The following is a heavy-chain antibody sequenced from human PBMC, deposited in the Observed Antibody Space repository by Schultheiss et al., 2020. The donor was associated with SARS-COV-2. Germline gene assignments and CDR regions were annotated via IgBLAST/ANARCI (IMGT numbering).Heavy chain of an antibody. CDR1: GGTFSSYA. CDR3: ARDGFLGTPGEYDY. CDR2: IIPIFGTA. V-gene: IGHV1-69*13. Sequence: SVKVSCKASGGTFSSYAISWVRQAPGQGLEWMGGIIPIFGTANYAQKFQGRVTITADESTSTAYMELNSLRAEDTAVYYCARDGFLGTPGEYDYWGQGTLVTVSS. D-gene: IGHD3-10*01. J-gene: IGHJ4*02.